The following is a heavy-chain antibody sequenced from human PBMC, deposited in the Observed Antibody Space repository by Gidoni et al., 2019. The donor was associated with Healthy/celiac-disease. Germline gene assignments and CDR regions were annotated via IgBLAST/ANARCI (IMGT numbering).Heavy chain of an antibody. D-gene: IGHD3-3*01. J-gene: IGHJ4*02. CDR1: GGSFSGFY. CDR3: ARGRTDFWSGYYPLDDY. V-gene: IGHV4-34*01. Sequence: QAQLQQWGAGLLKPSETLFLTGAGYGGSFSGFYWSGIRQPPGKGLEWIGEINHSGSTNYNPSLKSRVTISVDTSKNQFSLKLSSLTAADTAVYYCARGRTDFWSGYYPLDDYGGQGTLVTVSS. CDR2: INHSGST.